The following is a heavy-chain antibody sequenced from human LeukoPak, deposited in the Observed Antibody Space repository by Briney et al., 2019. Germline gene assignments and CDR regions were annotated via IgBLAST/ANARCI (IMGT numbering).Heavy chain of an antibody. D-gene: IGHD4-23*01. CDR2: ISSSSSYI. CDR1: GFTFSSYS. J-gene: IGHJ4*02. CDR3: ASLRVGCGGNS. V-gene: IGHV3-21*01. Sequence: PGGSLRLSCAASGFTFSSYSMNWVHQAPGKGLEWVSSISSSSSYIYYADSVKGRFTISRDNAKNSLYLQMNSLRAEDTAVYYCASLRVGCGGNSWGQGTLVTVSS.